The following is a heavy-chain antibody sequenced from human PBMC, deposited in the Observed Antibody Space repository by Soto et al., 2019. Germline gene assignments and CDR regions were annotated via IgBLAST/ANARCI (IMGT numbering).Heavy chain of an antibody. D-gene: IGHD4-17*01. Sequence: GGSLRLSCAASGFTFSNAWMSWVRQAPGKGLEWVGRIKSKTDGGTTDYAAPVKGRFTISRDDSKNTLYLQMNSLKTEDTAVYYCTTAVYDYGDYYFDYWGQGTLVTVSS. CDR3: TTAVYDYGDYYFDY. J-gene: IGHJ4*02. CDR1: GFTFSNAW. V-gene: IGHV3-15*01. CDR2: IKSKTDGGTT.